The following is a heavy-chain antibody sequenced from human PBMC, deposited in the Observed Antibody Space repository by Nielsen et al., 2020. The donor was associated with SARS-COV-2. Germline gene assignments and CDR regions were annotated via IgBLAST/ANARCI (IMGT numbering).Heavy chain of an antibody. Sequence: ASVKVSCKASGYTFTSYGISWVRQAPGQGLEWMGWISAYNGNTNYAQKLQDRLTMTTDTSTTTAYMELRSLRFDDAAVYYCARGDYGDYQWLAPWGQGTLVTVSS. V-gene: IGHV1-18*01. D-gene: IGHD4-17*01. CDR2: ISAYNGNT. CDR3: ARGDYGDYQWLAP. J-gene: IGHJ5*02. CDR1: GYTFTSYG.